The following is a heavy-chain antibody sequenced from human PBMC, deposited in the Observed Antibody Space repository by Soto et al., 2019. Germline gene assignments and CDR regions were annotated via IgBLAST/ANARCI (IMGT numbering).Heavy chain of an antibody. CDR1: GFTFSSCA. V-gene: IGHV3-23*01. D-gene: IGHD1-26*01. J-gene: IGHJ6*03. Sequence: GESLKISCAASGFTFSSCAMTWVRQAPGKGLEWVSAISGSGGSTNYEDSVKGRFTISRDNSKNTLYLEMNSLRAEDTAVYYCAKGSQWALGDYYYMDVWGKGTTVTVSS. CDR3: AKGSQWALGDYYYMDV. CDR2: ISGSGGST.